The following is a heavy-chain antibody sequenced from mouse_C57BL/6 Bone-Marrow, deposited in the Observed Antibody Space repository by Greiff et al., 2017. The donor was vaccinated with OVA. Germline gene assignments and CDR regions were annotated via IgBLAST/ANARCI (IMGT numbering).Heavy chain of an antibody. J-gene: IGHJ1*03. CDR3: ARESYYYGSSYGYFDV. Sequence: QVQLQQPGAELVMPGASVKLSCKASGYTFTSYWMPWVKQRPAQGLEWIGEIDPSGSYTNYNQKFKGKSTLTVDTSSSTAYMQLSSLTSEDSAVYDCARESYYYGSSYGYFDVWGTGTTVTVSA. D-gene: IGHD1-1*01. CDR1: GYTFTSYW. V-gene: IGHV1-69*01. CDR2: IDPSGSYT.